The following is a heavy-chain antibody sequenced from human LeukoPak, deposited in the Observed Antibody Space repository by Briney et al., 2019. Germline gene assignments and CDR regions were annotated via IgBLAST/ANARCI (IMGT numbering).Heavy chain of an antibody. J-gene: IGHJ4*02. Sequence: PGRSLRLSCAASGFTFGSYGMHWVRQAPGKGLEWVAVISYDGSNKYYADSVKGRFTISRDNSKNTLYLQMNSLRTEDTAVYYCAKALFGSGSYYFDYWGQGTLVTVSS. V-gene: IGHV3-30*18. CDR2: ISYDGSNK. CDR3: AKALFGSGSYYFDY. D-gene: IGHD3-10*01. CDR1: GFTFGSYG.